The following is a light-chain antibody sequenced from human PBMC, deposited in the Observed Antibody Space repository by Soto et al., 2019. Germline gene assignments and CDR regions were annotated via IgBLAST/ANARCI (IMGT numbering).Light chain of an antibody. CDR3: SSYAGSNNLV. J-gene: IGLJ3*02. CDR2: EVS. V-gene: IGLV2-8*01. Sequence: QSVLTQPPSASGSPGQSVTISCTGTSSDIGGYDYVSWYQQHPGKAPKLIIYEVSKRPSGVPDRFSGSKSGNTASLTVSGLQAKDEADYYCSSYAGSNNLVFAGGTKLTVL. CDR1: SSDIGGYDY.